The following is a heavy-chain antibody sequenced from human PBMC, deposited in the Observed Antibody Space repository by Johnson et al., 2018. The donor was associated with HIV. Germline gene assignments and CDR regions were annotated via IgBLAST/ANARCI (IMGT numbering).Heavy chain of an antibody. V-gene: IGHV3-13*01. J-gene: IGHJ3*02. CDR3: ARSYSRWEDVFDI. CDR1: GFTFSSYD. D-gene: IGHD1-26*01. CDR2: IGTAVDT. Sequence: VQLVESGGGVVQPGRSLRLSCAASGFTFSSYDMHWVRQATGKGLEWFSAIGTAVDTYYPGSVKGRFTISRENAKNSLYLQMNSLRAGDTAVYYCARSYSRWEDVFDIWGQGTMVTVSS.